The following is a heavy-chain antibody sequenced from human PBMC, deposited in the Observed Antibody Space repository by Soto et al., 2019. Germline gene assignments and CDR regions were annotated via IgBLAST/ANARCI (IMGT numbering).Heavy chain of an antibody. D-gene: IGHD1-1*01. CDR2: IFWDDDQ. CDR3: ARIYNPYVFDP. CDR1: GFSLTTSGVG. J-gene: IGHJ5*02. Sequence: QITLKESGPTLVKPTQTLTLTCTFSGFSLTTSGVGVGWIRQPPGKALEWLALIFWDDDQRFSPSLKSRLTITKDTSTNRVVPTMTNVDPVDTATYYCARIYNPYVFDPCGQGTLVTVSS. V-gene: IGHV2-5*02.